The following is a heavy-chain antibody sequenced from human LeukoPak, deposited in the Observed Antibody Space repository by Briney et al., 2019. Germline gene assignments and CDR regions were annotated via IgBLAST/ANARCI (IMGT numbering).Heavy chain of an antibody. V-gene: IGHV1-46*01. D-gene: IGHD3-22*01. CDR2: INPSGGST. CDR3: ARDRGRYYYDSSGYSY. Sequence: ASVKVSCKASGYTFTSYCMHWVRQAPGQGLEWMGIINPSGGSTSYAQKFQGRVTMTRDTSTSTVYMELSSLRSEDTAVYYCARDRGRYYYDSSGYSYWGQGTLVTVSS. CDR1: GYTFTSYC. J-gene: IGHJ4*02.